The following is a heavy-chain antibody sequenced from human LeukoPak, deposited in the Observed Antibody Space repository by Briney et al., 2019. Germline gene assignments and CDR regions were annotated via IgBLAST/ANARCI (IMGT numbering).Heavy chain of an antibody. D-gene: IGHD2-21*01. V-gene: IGHV3-21*01. Sequence: KTGGSLRLSCAASGFTFSSYSMNWVRQAPGKGLEWVSSISSSSYIYYADSVRGRFTISRDNAKNSLYLQMNSLRAEDTAVYYCARAVHTDFDYWGQGTLVTVSS. CDR1: GFTFSSYS. J-gene: IGHJ4*02. CDR2: ISSSSYI. CDR3: ARAVHTDFDY.